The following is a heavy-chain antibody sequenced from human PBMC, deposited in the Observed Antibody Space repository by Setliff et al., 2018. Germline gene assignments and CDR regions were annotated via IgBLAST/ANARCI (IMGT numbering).Heavy chain of an antibody. D-gene: IGHD1-7*01. Sequence: SETLSLTCTVSGDSIRNYHWSWFRQPPGSRLEWIGYVYTSGSTNYNPSLKSRVTISVDTSKNHFSLKLSSVTAADTAVYYCARYITGTTPADYWGQGTLVTVS. CDR2: VYTSGST. J-gene: IGHJ4*02. CDR1: GDSIRNYH. V-gene: IGHV4-4*08. CDR3: ARYITGTTPADY.